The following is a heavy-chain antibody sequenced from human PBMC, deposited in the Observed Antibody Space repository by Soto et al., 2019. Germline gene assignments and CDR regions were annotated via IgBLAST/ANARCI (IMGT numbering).Heavy chain of an antibody. V-gene: IGHV3-33*08. CDR1: GFTFSDYG. CDR2: LWYDGSGE. CDR3: ARDSVRFLEHFSTDYFDY. J-gene: IGHJ4*02. D-gene: IGHD3-3*01. Sequence: QVHLVESGGGVVQPGGSLRLSCAGSGFTFSDYGMHWVRQAPGKGLEWVAVLWYDGSGEYYTDSVRGRCTISRVNSNKTLYLQMINLRDEHTGVYYCARDSVRFLEHFSTDYFDYWGQGTRVTVSS.